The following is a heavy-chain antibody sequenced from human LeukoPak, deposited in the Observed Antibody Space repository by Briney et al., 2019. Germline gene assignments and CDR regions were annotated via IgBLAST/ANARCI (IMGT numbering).Heavy chain of an antibody. Sequence: GGSLRLSCAVSGLTFDDYGTSWVRQAPGKGLEWVSGINWNGGSTGYADIVKGRFTISRDNAKNSPYRQMNSQRAEDTALYYCARDASIAARGHMDVWCKGATLTVSS. J-gene: IGHJ6*03. D-gene: IGHD6-6*01. CDR2: INWNGGST. CDR1: GLTFDDYG. V-gene: IGHV3-20*04. CDR3: ARDASIAARGHMDV.